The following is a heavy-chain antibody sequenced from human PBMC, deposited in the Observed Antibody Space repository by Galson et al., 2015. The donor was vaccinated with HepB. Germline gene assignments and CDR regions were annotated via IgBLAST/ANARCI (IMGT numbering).Heavy chain of an antibody. CDR2: IYHSGST. D-gene: IGHD1-26*01. Sequence: SETLSLTCAVSGGSISSSNWWSWVRQPPGKGLEWIGEIYHSGSTNYNPSLKSRVTISVDKSKNQFSLKLSSVTAADTAVYYCARTDYRIVGATMGAAFDIWGQGTMVTVSS. CDR3: ARTDYRIVGATMGAAFDI. CDR1: GGSISSSNW. J-gene: IGHJ3*02. V-gene: IGHV4-4*02.